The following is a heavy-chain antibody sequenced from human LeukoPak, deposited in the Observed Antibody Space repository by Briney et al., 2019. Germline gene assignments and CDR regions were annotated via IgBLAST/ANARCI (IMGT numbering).Heavy chain of an antibody. CDR2: INAGNGNT. V-gene: IGHV1-3*01. Sequence: ASVKVSCKASGYTFTSYAMHWVRQAPGQRLEWMGWINAGNGNTKYSQKFQGRVTITRDTSASTAYMELSSLRSEDTAVYYCARAYMVRGVIIGYWGQETLVTVSS. CDR1: GYTFTSYA. D-gene: IGHD3-10*01. J-gene: IGHJ4*02. CDR3: ARAYMVRGVIIGY.